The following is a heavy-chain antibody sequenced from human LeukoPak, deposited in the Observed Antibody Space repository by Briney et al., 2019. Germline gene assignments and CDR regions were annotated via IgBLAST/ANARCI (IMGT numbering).Heavy chain of an antibody. D-gene: IGHD2-15*01. CDR3: ATTRRMLMVAATPLDH. V-gene: IGHV3-30*03. CDR2: ISYDGSNK. Sequence: PGGSLRLSCAASGFTFSSYGMHWVRQAPGKGLEWVAVISYDGSNKYYADSVKGRFTISRDNSKNTLYLQMNSLRAEDTAVYYCATTRRMLMVAATPLDHWGQGTLVTVSS. CDR1: GFTFSSYG. J-gene: IGHJ4*02.